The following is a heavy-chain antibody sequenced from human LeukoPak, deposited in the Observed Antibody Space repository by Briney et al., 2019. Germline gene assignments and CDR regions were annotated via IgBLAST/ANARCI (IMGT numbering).Heavy chain of an antibody. D-gene: IGHD4-17*01. CDR1: GGTFSSYA. CDR3: VRDGRRYGDSTLFDY. J-gene: IGHJ4*02. Sequence: SVKVSCKASGGTFSSYAISWVRQAPGQGLEWMGGIIPIFGTANYAQKFQGRVTITADESTSTAYMELSSLRSEDTAVYYCVRDGRRYGDSTLFDYWGQGTLVTVSS. V-gene: IGHV1-69*13. CDR2: IIPIFGTA.